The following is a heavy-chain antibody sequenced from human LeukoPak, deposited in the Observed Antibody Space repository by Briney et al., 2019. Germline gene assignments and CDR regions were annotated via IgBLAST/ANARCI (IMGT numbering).Heavy chain of an antibody. Sequence: ASVKVSCKASGGTFISYAISWVRQAPGQGLEWMGGIIPIFGTANYAQKFQGRVTITADESTSTAYMELSSLRSEDTAVYYCARDSYSGSYYGGYYFDYWDQGTLVTVSS. CDR1: GGTFISYA. CDR2: IIPIFGTA. D-gene: IGHD1-26*01. V-gene: IGHV1-69*13. CDR3: ARDSYSGSYYGGYYFDY. J-gene: IGHJ4*02.